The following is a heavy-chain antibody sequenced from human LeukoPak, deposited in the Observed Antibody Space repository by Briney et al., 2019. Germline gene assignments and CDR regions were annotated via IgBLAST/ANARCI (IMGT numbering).Heavy chain of an antibody. V-gene: IGHV3-7*01. Sequence: GGSPRLSCAASGFMFSRYWMSWVRQAPGKGLEWVANIHQDGGEKYYVDSVKGRFTISRDNTKNSMFLQMNSLRAEDTAVYYCFAPFDYWGQGTLVTVSS. J-gene: IGHJ4*02. CDR1: GFMFSRYW. CDR3: FAPFDY. CDR2: IHQDGGEK.